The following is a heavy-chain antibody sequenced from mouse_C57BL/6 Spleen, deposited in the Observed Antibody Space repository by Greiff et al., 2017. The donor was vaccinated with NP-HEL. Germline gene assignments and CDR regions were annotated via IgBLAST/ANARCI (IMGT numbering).Heavy chain of an antibody. CDR3: AREGFITTVVAGDAMDY. Sequence: QVQLQQPGAELVKPGASVKLSCKASGYTFTSYWMHWVKQRPGQGLEWIGMIHPNSGSTNYNEKFKSKATLTVDKSSSTAYMQLSCLTSEDSAVYYCAREGFITTVVAGDAMDYWGQGTSVTVSS. J-gene: IGHJ4*01. D-gene: IGHD1-1*01. V-gene: IGHV1-64*01. CDR1: GYTFTSYW. CDR2: IHPNSGST.